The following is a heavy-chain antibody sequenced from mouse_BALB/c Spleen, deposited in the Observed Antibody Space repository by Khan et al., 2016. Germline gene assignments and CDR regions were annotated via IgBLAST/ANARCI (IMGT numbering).Heavy chain of an antibody. D-gene: IGHD1-1*01. CDR3: VRDAYYPYALDY. Sequence: EVQLVESGGGLVQPKGSLKLSCAASRFTFKTYAMNWVRQAPGKGLEWIARIRSKSNNFATYYADSVKDRFTISRDDSQNMLSLQMNTVQTEDTAMYYCVRDAYYPYALDYWGQGTSVTVSS. CDR1: RFTFKTYA. V-gene: IGHV10-1*02. CDR2: IRSKSNNFAT. J-gene: IGHJ4*01.